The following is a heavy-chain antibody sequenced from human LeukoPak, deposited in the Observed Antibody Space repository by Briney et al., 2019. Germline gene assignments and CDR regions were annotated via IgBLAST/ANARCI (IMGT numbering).Heavy chain of an antibody. J-gene: IGHJ4*02. CDR3: AKPSPSGSYYVAKARPYFDY. CDR2: ISGSGGST. V-gene: IGHV3-23*01. CDR1: GFTFSSYW. Sequence: GGSLRLSCAASGFTFSSYWMSWVRQAPGKGLEWVSAISGSGGSTYYADSVKGRFTISRDNSKNTLYLQMNSLRAEDTAVYYCAKPSPSGSYYVAKARPYFDYWGQGTLVTVSS. D-gene: IGHD1-26*01.